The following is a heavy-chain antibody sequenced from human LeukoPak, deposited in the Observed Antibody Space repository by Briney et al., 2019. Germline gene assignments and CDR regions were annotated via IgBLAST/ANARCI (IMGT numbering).Heavy chain of an antibody. D-gene: IGHD6-13*01. CDR2: INSDGSRG. V-gene: IGHV3-74*01. CDR3: ERNMLIAAAGTPLFDY. Sequence: GGSLRLSCAGFTFSHNWMHWVRQAPGKGLVWVAQINSDGSRGSYADSVKGRFTISRDNAKNSLYLQMNSLRAEDTAVYYCERNMLIAAAGTPLFDYWGQVTLVTVSS. CDR1: GFTFSHNW. J-gene: IGHJ4*02.